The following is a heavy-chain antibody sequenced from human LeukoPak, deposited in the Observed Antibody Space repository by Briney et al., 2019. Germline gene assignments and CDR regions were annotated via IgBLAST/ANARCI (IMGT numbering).Heavy chain of an antibody. J-gene: IGHJ4*02. CDR1: GFPFSSYW. CDR2: INPGGSSI. Sequence: GGSLRLSCAASGFPFSSYWMLWVRHVPGKGLVWVARINPGGSSITYADSVKGRFTISRDNAKNTLYLQMDSLRAEDTGVYYCARSNQADDYWGQGTLVTVSS. V-gene: IGHV3-74*01. D-gene: IGHD1-14*01. CDR3: ARSNQADDY.